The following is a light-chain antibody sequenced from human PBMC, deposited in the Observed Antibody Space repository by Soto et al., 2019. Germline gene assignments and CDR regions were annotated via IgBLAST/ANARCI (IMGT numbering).Light chain of an antibody. Sequence: QSALTQPASVSGSPGQSIAISCSGSNNDIGRYNYVSWYQQYPGKAPILILYGVSNRPSGVSDRFSGSKSGNTASLTISGLQAEDEADYYCCSYTASTTLFGGGTKVTVL. CDR1: NNDIGRYNY. CDR2: GVS. CDR3: CSYTASTTL. J-gene: IGLJ2*01. V-gene: IGLV2-14*03.